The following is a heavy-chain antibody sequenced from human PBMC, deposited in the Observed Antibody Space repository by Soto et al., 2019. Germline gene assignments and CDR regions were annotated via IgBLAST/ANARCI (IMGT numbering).Heavy chain of an antibody. CDR3: ARDPDYGDYWGYFFDS. CDR1: GYTFAAYY. CDR2: INPTSGGT. J-gene: IGHJ4*01. V-gene: IGHV1-2*02. Sequence: QVQLVQSGAEVKKPGASVKVSCKTSGYTFAAYYIHWIRQAPGQGLEWMGWINPTSGGTVYAQNFQDRVTMTRDTSISTAYMELRRLNSDDTAVYYCARDPDYGDYWGYFFDSWGQEPRSPSPQ. D-gene: IGHD4-17*01.